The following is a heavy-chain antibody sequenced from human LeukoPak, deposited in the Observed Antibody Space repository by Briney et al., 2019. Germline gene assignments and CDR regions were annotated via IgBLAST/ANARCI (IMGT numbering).Heavy chain of an antibody. J-gene: IGHJ4*02. V-gene: IGHV1-58*02. CDR1: GYTFTNSA. CDR3: AADDIVVTA. Sequence: ASVKVSCKASGYTFTNSAMQWVRQARGQRLEWIGWIVLGSGNANYAQRFQERVTITRDMSTSTAYMELSGLGSEDTAVYYCAADDIVVTAWGQGTLVTVSS. CDR2: IVLGSGNA. D-gene: IGHD2-15*01.